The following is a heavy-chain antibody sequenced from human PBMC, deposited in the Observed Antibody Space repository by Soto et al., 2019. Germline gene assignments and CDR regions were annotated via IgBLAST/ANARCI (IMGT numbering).Heavy chain of an antibody. Sequence: EVQLLESGGGLVRPGGSLRLSCTASGFSFSSYALSWVRQAPGKGLEWVSTISGSDGKTYYADSVKGRFSISRDTSKTTLYLEMTSLRVEDPSVYYCARWSFLDYWGQATRVTVS. CDR3: ARWSFLDY. J-gene: IGHJ4*02. D-gene: IGHD1-26*01. CDR1: GFSFSSYA. CDR2: ISGSDGKT. V-gene: IGHV3-23*01.